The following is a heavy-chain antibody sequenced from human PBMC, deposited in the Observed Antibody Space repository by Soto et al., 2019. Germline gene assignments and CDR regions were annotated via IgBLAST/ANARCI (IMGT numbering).Heavy chain of an antibody. CDR2: ISSSSSTI. CDR3: ARDRIVVVVAATHPDAFDI. J-gene: IGHJ3*02. Sequence: GSLRLSCAASGFTFSSYSMNWVRQAPGKGLERVSYISSSSSTIYYADSVKGRFTISRDNAKNSLYLQMNSLRAEDTAVYYCARDRIVVVVAATHPDAFDIWGQGTMVTVSS. CDR1: GFTFSSYS. D-gene: IGHD2-15*01. V-gene: IGHV3-48*01.